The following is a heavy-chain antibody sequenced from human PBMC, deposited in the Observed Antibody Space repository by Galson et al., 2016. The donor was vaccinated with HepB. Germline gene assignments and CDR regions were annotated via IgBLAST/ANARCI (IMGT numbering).Heavy chain of an antibody. CDR2: ITSNGGDT. CDR3: ARRPPYYYHGMDV. J-gene: IGHJ6*02. CDR1: GFTFSRND. Sequence: SLRLSCAASGFTFSRNDMHWVRQAPGKGLEYVSGITSNGGDTYYADSVKGRFTISRDNSKNTVYLQMGSLRAEDMAVYYCARRPPYYYHGMDVWGQVTTVTVSS. D-gene: IGHD6-6*01. V-gene: IGHV3-64*02.